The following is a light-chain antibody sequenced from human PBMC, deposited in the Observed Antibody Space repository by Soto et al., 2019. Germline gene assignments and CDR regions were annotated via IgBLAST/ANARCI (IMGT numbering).Light chain of an antibody. J-gene: IGKJ4*01. Sequence: EIVMTQSPATLSVSPGERATLSCRASQSVGSNLAWYQQKPGQAPRLLIYGASTRATGIPARFSGSGSGTEITLTISSLQSEDFAIYYCQQYNNWPPSFTFGGGTKVEIK. CDR2: GAS. CDR3: QQYNNWPPSFT. CDR1: QSVGSN. V-gene: IGKV3-15*01.